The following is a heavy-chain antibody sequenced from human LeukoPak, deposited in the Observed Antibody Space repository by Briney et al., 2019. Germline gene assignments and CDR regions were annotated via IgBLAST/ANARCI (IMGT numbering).Heavy chain of an antibody. J-gene: IGHJ4*02. V-gene: IGHV3-23*01. CDR2: ISGSDDNT. CDR3: ANDFDH. CDR1: GFTFSSYA. Sequence: GGSLRLSCAASGFTFSSYAMSWVRQAPGKGLEWVSTISGSDDNTYYADSVKGRFTISRDISKNTLYLQMNSLRADDTAVYYCANDFDHWGQGTLVTVSS.